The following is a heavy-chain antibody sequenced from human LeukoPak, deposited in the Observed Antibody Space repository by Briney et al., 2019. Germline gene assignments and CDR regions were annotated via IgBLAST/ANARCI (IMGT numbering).Heavy chain of an antibody. CDR2: INPNSGGT. V-gene: IGHV1-2*02. Sequence: ASVKVSCKASGYTFTGHYMHWVRQAPGQGLEWMGWINPNSGGTNYEKNFQGRVTMTRDTSSSTVYMELTNLRSDDTAVFYCARDRGPDWWGSFDCWGQGSLVTVSS. D-gene: IGHD3-16*01. J-gene: IGHJ4*02. CDR1: GYTFTGHY. CDR3: ARDRGPDWWGSFDC.